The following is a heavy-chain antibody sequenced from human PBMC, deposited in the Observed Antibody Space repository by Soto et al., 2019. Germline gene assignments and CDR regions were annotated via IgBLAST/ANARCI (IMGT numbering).Heavy chain of an antibody. CDR1: GGTFSSYA. V-gene: IGHV1-69*13. CDR3: ARAQRIVATTHYYYGMDV. Sequence: ASVKVSCKASGGTFSSYAISWVRQAPGQGLEWMGGIIPIFGTANYAQKFQGRVTITADESTSTAYMELSSLRSEDTAVYYCARAQRIVATTHYYYGMDVWGQGTTVTVSS. CDR2: IIPIFGTA. J-gene: IGHJ6*02. D-gene: IGHD5-12*01.